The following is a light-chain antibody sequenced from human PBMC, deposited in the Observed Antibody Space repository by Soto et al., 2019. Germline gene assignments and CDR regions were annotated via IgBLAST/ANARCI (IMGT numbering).Light chain of an antibody. J-gene: IGKJ2*03. CDR2: DAS. CDR1: QAISSY. CDR3: LQHDRYPYS. Sequence: DIQMTQSPSAMSVSIGDRVTITCRASQAISSYLAWFQQKSGKVPTRLIYDASTLQSGVPSRFGGSGSGTDFTLTITNVQPEDVATYFCLQHDRYPYSFGQGTKL. V-gene: IGKV1-17*03.